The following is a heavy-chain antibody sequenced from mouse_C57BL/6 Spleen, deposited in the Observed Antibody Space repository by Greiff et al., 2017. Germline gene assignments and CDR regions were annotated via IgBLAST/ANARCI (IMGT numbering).Heavy chain of an antibody. CDR3: ARSEDYDLAY. D-gene: IGHD2-4*01. J-gene: IGHJ3*01. Sequence: VQLQESGAELVRPGTSVKVSCKASGYAFTNYLIEWVKQRPGQGLEWIGVINPGSGGTNYNEKFKGKATLTADKSSSTAYMQLSSLTSEDSAVYFCARSEDYDLAYWGQGTLVTVSA. V-gene: IGHV1-54*01. CDR1: GYAFTNYL. CDR2: INPGSGGT.